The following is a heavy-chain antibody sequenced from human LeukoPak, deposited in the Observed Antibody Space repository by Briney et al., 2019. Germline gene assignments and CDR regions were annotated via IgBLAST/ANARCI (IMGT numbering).Heavy chain of an antibody. CDR3: ARQDDFWSGQNWFDP. CDR1: GYSFTSYR. Sequence: GESLKISCKGSGYSFTSYRIGWVRQMPGKGLEWLGIIYPGDSDTRYSPSFQGQVTISADKSISTAYLQWSSLKASDTAMYYCARQDDFWSGQNWFDPWGQGTLVTVSS. D-gene: IGHD3-3*01. V-gene: IGHV5-51*01. J-gene: IGHJ5*02. CDR2: IYPGDSDT.